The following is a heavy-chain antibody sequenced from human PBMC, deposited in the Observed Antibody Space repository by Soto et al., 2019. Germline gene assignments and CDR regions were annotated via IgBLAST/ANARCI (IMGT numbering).Heavy chain of an antibody. Sequence: SETLSLTCTVSGGSISSGGYYWSWIRQHPGKGLEWIGYIYYSGSTYYNPSLKSRVTISVDTSKNQFSLKLRSVTAADTAVYYCARVVGPGYCSGGSCAEDWFDPWGQGTLVTVSS. CDR3: ARVVGPGYCSGGSCAEDWFDP. CDR1: GGSISSGGYY. V-gene: IGHV4-31*03. D-gene: IGHD2-15*01. CDR2: IYYSGST. J-gene: IGHJ5*02.